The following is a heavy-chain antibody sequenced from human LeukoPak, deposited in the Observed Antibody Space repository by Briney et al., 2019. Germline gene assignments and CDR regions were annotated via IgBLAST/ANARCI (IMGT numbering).Heavy chain of an antibody. J-gene: IGHJ4*02. D-gene: IGHD3-10*01. Sequence: PSETLSLTYAVYGGSFSDYYWSWIRQPPGMGLEWIGEINHSGNTNYNPSLKSRATISVDTSKNQFSLKLTSLTAADTAVYYCARTHYYGSGSAIDYWGQGSLATVSS. CDR1: GGSFSDYY. V-gene: IGHV4-34*01. CDR2: INHSGNT. CDR3: ARTHYYGSGSAIDY.